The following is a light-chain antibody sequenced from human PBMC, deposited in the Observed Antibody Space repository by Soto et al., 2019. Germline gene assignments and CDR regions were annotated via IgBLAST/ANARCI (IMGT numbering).Light chain of an antibody. V-gene: IGKV3-15*01. J-gene: IGKJ2*01. CDR2: GAS. CDR3: QQYNDWPPYT. Sequence: EIVMTQSPATLSLSPGERATLSCRASQSVSNNLAWYQQKPGQAPRLLIYGASTRATGIPARFSGSGSGTEFTLTISSLQSEDLGVYYCQQYNDWPPYTFGQGTKLEIK. CDR1: QSVSNN.